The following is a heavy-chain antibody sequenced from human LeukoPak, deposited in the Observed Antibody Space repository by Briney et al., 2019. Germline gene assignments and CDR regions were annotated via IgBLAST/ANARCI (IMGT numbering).Heavy chain of an antibody. D-gene: IGHD3-16*02. Sequence: GGSLRLSCAASGFTFSSYSMNWVRQAPGKGLEWVSSISSSSSYIYYADSVKGRFTISRDNAKNSLYLQMNSLRAEDTAVHYCARDLEESDMITFGGVIVYYFDYWGQGTLVTVSS. CDR2: ISSSSSYI. CDR3: ARDLEESDMITFGGVIVYYFDY. J-gene: IGHJ4*02. V-gene: IGHV3-21*01. CDR1: GFTFSSYS.